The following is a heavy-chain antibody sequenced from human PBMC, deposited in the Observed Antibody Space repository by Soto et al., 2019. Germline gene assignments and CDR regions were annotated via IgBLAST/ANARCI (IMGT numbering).Heavy chain of an antibody. Sequence: GGSLRLSCAASGFTFSSYGMHWVRQAPGKGLEWVAVISYDGSNKYYADSVKGRFTISRDNSKNTLYLQMNSLRAEDTAVYYCARQPHYYYYGMDVWGQGTTVTVSS. CDR3: ARQPHYYYYGMDV. V-gene: IGHV3-30*03. J-gene: IGHJ6*02. CDR1: GFTFSSYG. CDR2: ISYDGSNK.